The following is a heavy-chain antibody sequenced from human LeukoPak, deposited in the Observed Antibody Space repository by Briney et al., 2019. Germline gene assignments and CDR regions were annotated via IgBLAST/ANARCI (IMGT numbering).Heavy chain of an antibody. Sequence: SETLSLTCTVSGGSISSYYWSWIRQPAGKGLEWIGRIYTSGSTNYNPSLKSRVTMSVDTSKNQFSLKLSSVTAADTAVYYCARDRSSGWHGYYYYYMDVWGKGTTVTISS. CDR2: IYTSGST. D-gene: IGHD6-19*01. CDR1: GGSISSYY. CDR3: ARDRSSGWHGYYYYYMDV. J-gene: IGHJ6*03. V-gene: IGHV4-4*07.